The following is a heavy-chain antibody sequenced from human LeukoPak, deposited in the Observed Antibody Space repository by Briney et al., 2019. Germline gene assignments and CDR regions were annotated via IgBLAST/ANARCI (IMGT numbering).Heavy chain of an antibody. D-gene: IGHD3-22*01. V-gene: IGHV3-23*01. J-gene: IGHJ5*02. CDR2: ISGSGGSA. Sequence: GGSLRLSCAASGFTFSSYAMSWVRQAPGKGLEWVSAISGSGGSAYYADSVKGRFTISRDNSKNTLYLQMNSLRAEDTAVYYCAKDPSYYYDSSGYSDNWLDPWGQGTLVTVSS. CDR3: AKDPSYYYDSSGYSDNWLDP. CDR1: GFTFSSYA.